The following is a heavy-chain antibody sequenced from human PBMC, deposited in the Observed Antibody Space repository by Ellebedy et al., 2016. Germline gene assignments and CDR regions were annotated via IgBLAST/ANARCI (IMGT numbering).Heavy chain of an antibody. D-gene: IGHD2-2*01. CDR3: ARGDIVVVPAAQPYYYYYMDV. CDR1: GYTFTSYD. Sequence: ASVKVSXKASGYTFTSYDINWVRQATGLGLEWMGWMNPNSGNTGYAQKFQGRVTMTRNTSISTAYMELSSLRSEDTAVYYCARGDIVVVPAAQPYYYYYMDVWGKGTTVTVSS. J-gene: IGHJ6*03. V-gene: IGHV1-8*01. CDR2: MNPNSGNT.